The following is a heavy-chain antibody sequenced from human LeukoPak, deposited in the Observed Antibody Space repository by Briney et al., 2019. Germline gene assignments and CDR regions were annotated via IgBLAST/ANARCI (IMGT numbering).Heavy chain of an antibody. J-gene: IGHJ4*02. CDR1: GFTFSSYA. Sequence: GGSLRLSCAASGFTFSSYAMQWVRQAPGKGVEGVAVISYDGSNKYYADSVKGRFTISRDNSKNTLYLQMNSLRAEDTAVYYCASEGYSYGGQYTDYWGQGTLVTVSS. V-gene: IGHV3-30*04. CDR2: ISYDGSNK. CDR3: ASEGYSYGGQYTDY. D-gene: IGHD5-18*01.